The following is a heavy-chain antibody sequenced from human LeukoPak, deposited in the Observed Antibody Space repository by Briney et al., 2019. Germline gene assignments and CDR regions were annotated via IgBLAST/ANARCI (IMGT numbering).Heavy chain of an antibody. CDR2: IYPGDSDT. J-gene: IGHJ4*02. Sequence: GESLKISCKGSGYSFSIYWIGWVRQMPGKGLEWMGIIYPGDSDTRYSPSFQGQVTISADKSLSTAYLQWSSLKASDAAMYYCARQDPAGEYYFDHGGQGTLVTVST. CDR3: ARQDPAGEYYFDH. V-gene: IGHV5-51*01. CDR1: GYSFSIYW. D-gene: IGHD3-10*01.